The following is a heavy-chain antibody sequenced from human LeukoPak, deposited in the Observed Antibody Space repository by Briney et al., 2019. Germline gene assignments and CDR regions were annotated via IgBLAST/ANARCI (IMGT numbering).Heavy chain of an antibody. J-gene: IGHJ5*02. CDR2: INPNSGST. D-gene: IGHD6-13*01. Sequence: ASVKVSCKASGYTFTSYDINWVRQAPGQGLEWMGWINPNSGSTNYAQKFQGRVSMTRDTSISTAYMEVSRLSSDDTAFYYCARGRDSDSWYFDWFDIWGQGTLVTVSS. CDR1: GYTFTSYD. CDR3: ARGRDSDSWYFDWFDI. V-gene: IGHV1-2*02.